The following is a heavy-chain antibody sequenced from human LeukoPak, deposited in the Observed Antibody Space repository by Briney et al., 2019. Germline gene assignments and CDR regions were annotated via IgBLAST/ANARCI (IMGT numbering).Heavy chain of an antibody. Sequence: PGGSLRLSCAASGFTFSSYAMSWVRQAPGKGLEWVSYISSSGSTIYYADSVKGRFTISRDNAKNSLYLQMNSLRAEDTAVYYCARDSTTVTTPNYFDYWGQGTLVTVSS. CDR3: ARDSTTVTTPNYFDY. D-gene: IGHD4-11*01. V-gene: IGHV3-48*04. CDR2: ISSSGSTI. CDR1: GFTFSSYA. J-gene: IGHJ4*02.